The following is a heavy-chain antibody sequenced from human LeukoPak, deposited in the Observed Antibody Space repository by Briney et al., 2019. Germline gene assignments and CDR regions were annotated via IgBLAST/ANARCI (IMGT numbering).Heavy chain of an antibody. CDR3: ARVESGITWYNAIDI. CDR2: IFPVFGTP. Sequence: SVKVSCKASGGTISSYAISWVRQAPGQGLEWMVGIFPVFGTPTYAQKFQGRVTITTDDSTSTAYMELTSLRSEDTAVYYCARVESGITWYNAIDIWGQGTMVTVSS. V-gene: IGHV1-69*05. J-gene: IGHJ3*02. D-gene: IGHD6-13*01. CDR1: GGTISSYA.